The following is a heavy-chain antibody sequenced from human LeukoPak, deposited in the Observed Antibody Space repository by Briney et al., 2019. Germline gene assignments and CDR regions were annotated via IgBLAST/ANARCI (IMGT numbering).Heavy chain of an antibody. V-gene: IGHV1-18*01. CDR1: GYTFTNYV. CDR3: AREAEYSSSPFDY. J-gene: IGHJ4*02. Sequence: GASVKVSCKASGYTFTNYVVRWVRQAPGQGLEWMGWISTYKGNTNYAQNFRGRVTLTTDTSTSTAYMELRNLTSDDTAVFYCAREAEYSSSPFDYWGQGTLVTVSS. D-gene: IGHD6-6*01. CDR2: ISTYKGNT.